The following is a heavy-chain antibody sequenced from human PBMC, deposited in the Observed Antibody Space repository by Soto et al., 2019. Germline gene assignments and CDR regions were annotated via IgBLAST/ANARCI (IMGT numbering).Heavy chain of an antibody. D-gene: IGHD1-7*01. CDR2: IYQSGST. CDR1: GGPISSGAFS. CDR3: ARLNGNWNYGYYYYYMDV. V-gene: IGHV4-30-2*01. J-gene: IGHJ6*03. Sequence: SETLSLTCAVSGGPISSGAFSWTWIRQPPGKGLEWIGYIYQSGSTYYNPSLRSRVTMAVDRSKNQFSLNLSSVTAADTAVYYCARLNGNWNYGYYYYYMDVWGKGTTVTVSS.